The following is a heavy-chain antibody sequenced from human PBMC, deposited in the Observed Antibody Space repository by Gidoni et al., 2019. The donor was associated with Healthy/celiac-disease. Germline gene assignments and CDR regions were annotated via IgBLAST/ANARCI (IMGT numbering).Heavy chain of an antibody. V-gene: IGHV3-30-3*01. D-gene: IGHD3-10*01. CDR3: ARDRSYGSGSYKRY. J-gene: IGHJ4*02. Sequence: QVQLVESGGGVVQPGRSLRLSCAASGFTFSNYAMHWVRQAPGKGLGWVAVISYDGSNKYYADSVKGRFTISRDNSKNTLYLQMNSLRAEDTAVYYCARDRSYGSGSYKRYWGQGTLVTVSS. CDR1: GFTFSNYA. CDR2: ISYDGSNK.